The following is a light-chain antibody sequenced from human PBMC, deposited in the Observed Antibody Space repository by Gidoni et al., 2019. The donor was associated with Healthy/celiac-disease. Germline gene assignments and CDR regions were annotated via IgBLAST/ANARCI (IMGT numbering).Light chain of an antibody. Sequence: QSVLTQPPSTSGTPGQRVTISCSGSSSNIGGNIVNWYKQLPGTAPRLLMYSNDQRPSGVPDRFSGSKSCTSASLAISGLQSEDEADYYCAAWDASLTGWVFGGGTKLTVL. J-gene: IGLJ3*02. CDR1: SSNIGGNI. V-gene: IGLV1-44*01. CDR2: SND. CDR3: AAWDASLTGWV.